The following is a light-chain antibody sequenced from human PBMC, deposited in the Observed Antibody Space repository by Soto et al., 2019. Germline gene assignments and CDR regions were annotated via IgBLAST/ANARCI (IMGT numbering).Light chain of an antibody. CDR2: DAS. V-gene: IGKV1-5*01. CDR3: QQRSNWLT. J-gene: IGKJ4*01. Sequence: DIQMTQSPSSMSASVGDRVTITCRASQSCRNSLAWYQQKAGKAPTLLIYDASTLQSGVPSRFSGSGSGTDFTLTISSLEPEDFAVYYCQQRSNWLTFGGGTKVDI. CDR1: QSCRNS.